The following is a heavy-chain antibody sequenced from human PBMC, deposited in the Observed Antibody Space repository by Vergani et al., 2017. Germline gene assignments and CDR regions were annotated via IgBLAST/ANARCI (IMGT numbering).Heavy chain of an antibody. D-gene: IGHD2-15*01. V-gene: IGHV7-4-1*02. CDR1: GYTFTNYA. Sequence: QVQLVQSGSEVKKPGASVEVSCRASGYTFTNYALNWVRQAPGQGLEWMGWINSNSGNPTYAQGFKGRFVFSLDSSVSTSYLQINSLQPEDTAVYYCVRTRSGSXTGGSCYSGWFDPWGQGTLVIVPS. J-gene: IGHJ5*02. CDR2: INSNSGNP. CDR3: VRTRSGSXTGGSCYSGWFDP.